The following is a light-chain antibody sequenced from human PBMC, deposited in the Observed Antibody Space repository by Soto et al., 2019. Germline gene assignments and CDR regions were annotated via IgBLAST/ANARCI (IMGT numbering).Light chain of an antibody. Sequence: DIQMTQSPSTLSASLGDRVTITCRASQSISSWLAWYQQKTGKAPKLLIYAASRLQSGVPSRFSGSGSGTEFTLTISSLQPEDFATYYCLQHNSYPLTFGGGTKVDI. CDR3: LQHNSYPLT. V-gene: IGKV1-5*01. CDR2: AAS. CDR1: QSISSW. J-gene: IGKJ4*01.